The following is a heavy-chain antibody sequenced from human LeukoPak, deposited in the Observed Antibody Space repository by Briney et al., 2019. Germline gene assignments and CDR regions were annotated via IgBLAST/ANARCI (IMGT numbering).Heavy chain of an antibody. Sequence: GGSLRLSCAASGFTFSSYAMSWVRQAPGKGLEWVSAISGSGGSTYYADSVKGRFTISRDNSKNTLYLQVNSLRAEDTAVYYCAKDRGMYSSGWYYFDYWGQGTLVTVSS. CDR2: ISGSGGST. V-gene: IGHV3-23*01. J-gene: IGHJ4*02. D-gene: IGHD6-19*01. CDR1: GFTFSSYA. CDR3: AKDRGMYSSGWYYFDY.